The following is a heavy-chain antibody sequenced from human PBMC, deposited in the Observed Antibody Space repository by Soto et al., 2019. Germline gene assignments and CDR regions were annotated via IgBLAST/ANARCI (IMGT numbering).Heavy chain of an antibody. V-gene: IGHV1-69*12. CDR2: IIPIFGTA. D-gene: IGHD2-21*02. CDR3: ARVGRHIVVVTATRRWAFDI. CDR1: GGTFSSYA. J-gene: IGHJ3*02. Sequence: QVQLVQSGAEVKKPGSSVKVSCKASGGTFSSYAISWVRQAPGQGLEWMGGIIPIFGTANYAQKFQGGARITADESTSTADMGLSSLRSEDTAVYYWARVGRHIVVVTATRRWAFDIWGQGTMVTVSS.